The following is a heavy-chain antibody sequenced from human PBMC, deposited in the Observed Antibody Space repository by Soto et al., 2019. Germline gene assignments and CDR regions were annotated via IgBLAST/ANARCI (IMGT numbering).Heavy chain of an antibody. Sequence: GGSLRLSCAASGFTFSSYSMNWVRQAPGKGLEWVSYISSSSSTIYYADSVKGRFTISRDNAKNTVYLQMNSLRAEDTAVYYCARGYPNYSNFAYWGQGSLVTVSS. CDR2: ISSSSSTI. V-gene: IGHV3-48*04. CDR1: GFTFSSYS. J-gene: IGHJ4*02. CDR3: ARGYPNYSNFAY. D-gene: IGHD2-21*01.